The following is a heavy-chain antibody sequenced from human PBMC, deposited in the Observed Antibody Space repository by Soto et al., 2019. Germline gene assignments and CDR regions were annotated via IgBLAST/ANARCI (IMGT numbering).Heavy chain of an antibody. V-gene: IGHV4-39*01. CDR2: IYYSGST. CDR1: GGSISSSSYY. CDR3: ARIWFGESSGLPPYGMDV. Sequence: SETPSLTCTVSGGSISSSSYYWGWIRQPPGKGLEWIGSIYYSGSTYYNPSLKSRVTISVDTSKNQFSLKLSSVTAADTAVYYCARIWFGESSGLPPYGMDVRGQGTTVT. D-gene: IGHD3-10*01. J-gene: IGHJ6*01.